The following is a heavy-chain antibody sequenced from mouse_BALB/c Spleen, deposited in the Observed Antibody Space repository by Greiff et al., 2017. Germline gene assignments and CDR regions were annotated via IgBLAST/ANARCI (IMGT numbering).Heavy chain of an antibody. CDR2: INPSTGYT. J-gene: IGHJ3*01. Sequence: QGQLQQSGAELAKPGASVKMSCKASGYTFTSYWMHWVKQRPGQGLEWIGYINPSTGYTVYNQKFKDKATLTADKSSSTAYMQLSSLTSEDSAVYYCARSTMITTWFAYWGQGTLVTVSA. CDR3: ARSTMITTWFAY. V-gene: IGHV1-7*01. CDR1: GYTFTSYW. D-gene: IGHD2-4*01.